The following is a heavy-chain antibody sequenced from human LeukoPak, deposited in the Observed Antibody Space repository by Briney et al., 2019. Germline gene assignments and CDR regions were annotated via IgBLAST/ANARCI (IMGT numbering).Heavy chain of an antibody. CDR2: IWYGGSNK. J-gene: IGHJ3*02. Sequence: PGGSLRLSCAASGFTFSSYGMHWVRQSPGKGLEWVAVIWYGGSNKYYADSVKGRFTISRDNSKNTLYLQMNSLRAEDTAVYYCAKVYATADAFDIWGQGTMVTVSS. CDR3: AKVYATADAFDI. CDR1: GFTFSSYG. D-gene: IGHD3-16*01. V-gene: IGHV3-30*02.